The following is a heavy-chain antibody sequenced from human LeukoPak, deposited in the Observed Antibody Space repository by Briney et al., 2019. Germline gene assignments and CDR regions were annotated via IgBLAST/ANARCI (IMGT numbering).Heavy chain of an antibody. V-gene: IGHV3-74*01. CDR2: INTDGSTT. CDR3: ARGRGGSYHY. Sequence: GGSLRLSCAASGFTFSNDWMHWVRQAPGKGLVWVSRINTDGSTTTYADSVKGRFTISRDNAKNTLYLQMNSLRVEDTAVYYCARGRGGSYHYWGQGSLVTVSS. CDR1: GFTFSNDW. D-gene: IGHD1-26*01. J-gene: IGHJ4*02.